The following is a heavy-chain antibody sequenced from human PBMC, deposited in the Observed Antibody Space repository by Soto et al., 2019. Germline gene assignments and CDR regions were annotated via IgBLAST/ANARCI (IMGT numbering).Heavy chain of an antibody. Sequence: GGSLRLSCAASGFTFSSYAMRWVRQAPGKGLEWVSAISGSGGSTYYADSVKGRFTISRDNSKNTLYLQMNSLRAEDTAVYYCAKDRSSGWYNWFDPWGQGTLVTVSS. CDR1: GFTFSSYA. V-gene: IGHV3-23*01. J-gene: IGHJ5*02. D-gene: IGHD6-19*01. CDR2: ISGSGGST. CDR3: AKDRSSGWYNWFDP.